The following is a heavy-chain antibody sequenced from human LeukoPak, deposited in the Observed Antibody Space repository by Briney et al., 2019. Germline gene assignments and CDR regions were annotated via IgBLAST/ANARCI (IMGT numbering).Heavy chain of an antibody. D-gene: IGHD3-10*01. CDR3: ARVCSTITMVRGGEFDY. CDR2: LSGSGDRT. J-gene: IGHJ4*02. Sequence: GGSLRLSCAASGFTFNNYAMSWVRQTPGKGLEWVSGLSGSGDRTFYADSVKGRFTISRDNAKNSLYLQMNSLRAEDTAVYYCARVCSTITMVRGGEFDYWGQGTLVTVSS. CDR1: GFTFNNYA. V-gene: IGHV3-23*01.